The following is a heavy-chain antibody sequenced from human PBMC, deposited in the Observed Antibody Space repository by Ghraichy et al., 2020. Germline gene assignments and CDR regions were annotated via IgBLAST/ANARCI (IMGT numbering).Heavy chain of an antibody. D-gene: IGHD6-19*01. V-gene: IGHV3-21*01. J-gene: IGHJ4*02. Sequence: LSLTCAASGFTFSSYSMNWVRQAPGKGLEWVSSISSSSYIYYADSVKGRFTISRDNAKNSLYLQMNSLRAEDTAVYYCAREGDLAVAGPYFDYWGQGTLVTVSS. CDR1: GFTFSSYS. CDR2: ISSSSYI. CDR3: AREGDLAVAGPYFDY.